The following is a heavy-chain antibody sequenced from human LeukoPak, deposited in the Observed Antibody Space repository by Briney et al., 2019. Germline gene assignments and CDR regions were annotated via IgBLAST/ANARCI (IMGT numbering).Heavy chain of an antibody. CDR1: GGSIGSSSYY. CDR3: ARQRVIIKGWLDY. Sequence: SETLSLTCTVSGGSIGSSSYYWGWIRQPPGKGLEWIGSIYYSGSTYYNPSLKSRVTISVDTSKNQFSLKLSSVTAADTAVYYCARQRVIIKGWLDYWGQGTLVTVSS. V-gene: IGHV4-39*01. CDR2: IYYSGST. J-gene: IGHJ4*02. D-gene: IGHD3-10*01.